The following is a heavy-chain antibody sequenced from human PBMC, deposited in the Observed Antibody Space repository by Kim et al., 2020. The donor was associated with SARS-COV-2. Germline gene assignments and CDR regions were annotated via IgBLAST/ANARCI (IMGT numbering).Heavy chain of an antibody. CDR3: ARDWYYDSSGYYVFDY. J-gene: IGHJ4*02. Sequence: KLQGRVTMTTDTSTSTAYMELRSLRSDDTAVYYCARDWYYDSSGYYVFDYWGQGTLVTVSS. D-gene: IGHD3-22*01. V-gene: IGHV1-18*01.